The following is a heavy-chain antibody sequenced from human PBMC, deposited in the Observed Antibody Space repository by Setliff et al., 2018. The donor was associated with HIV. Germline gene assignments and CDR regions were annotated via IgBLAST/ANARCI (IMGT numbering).Heavy chain of an antibody. J-gene: IGHJ6*03. D-gene: IGHD7-27*01. V-gene: IGHV1-8*02. Sequence: ASVKVSCKASGYSFTNYDIYWVRQAAGQGLEWMGWMNPNSGNTGYAQKLQGRVTMTRDTSINTAYMELRSLRSDDTAVYYCARGADYLGIPSYYYYYMDVWGKGTTVTVSS. CDR1: GYSFTNYD. CDR2: MNPNSGNT. CDR3: ARGADYLGIPSYYYYYMDV.